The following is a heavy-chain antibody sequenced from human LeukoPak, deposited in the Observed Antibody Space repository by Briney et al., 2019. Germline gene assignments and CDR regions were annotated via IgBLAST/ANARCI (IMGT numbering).Heavy chain of an antibody. Sequence: GGSLRLSCAGSGFTFSSYWMHWVRQAPGKGLVWVSRISTDASSTTYADSVKDRFTISRDNAKGTLYLQMSSLRAEDTAVYYCTGHHQAYSRTYWGQGTLVTVSS. J-gene: IGHJ4*02. CDR1: GFTFSSYW. D-gene: IGHD4-11*01. V-gene: IGHV3-74*01. CDR2: ISTDASST. CDR3: TGHHQAYSRTY.